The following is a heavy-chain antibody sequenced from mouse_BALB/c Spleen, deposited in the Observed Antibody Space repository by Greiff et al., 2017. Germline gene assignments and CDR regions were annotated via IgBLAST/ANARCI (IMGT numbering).Heavy chain of an antibody. CDR2: ISSGGSYT. D-gene: IGHD2-2*01. Sequence: EVHLVESGGDLVKPGGSLKLSCAASGFTFSSYGMSWVRQTPDKRLEWVATISSGGSYTYYPDSVKGRFTISRDNAKNTLYLQMSSLKSEDTAMYYCARQGVYYGYDGAWFAYWGQGTLVTVSA. CDR1: GFTFSSYG. V-gene: IGHV5-6*01. CDR3: ARQGVYYGYDGAWFAY. J-gene: IGHJ3*01.